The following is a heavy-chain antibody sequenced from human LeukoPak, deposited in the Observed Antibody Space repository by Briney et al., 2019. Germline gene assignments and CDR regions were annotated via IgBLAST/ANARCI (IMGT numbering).Heavy chain of an antibody. D-gene: IGHD3-3*01. CDR2: ISGSGGST. CDR1: GFTFSSYA. Sequence: GGSLRLSCAASGFTFSSYAMSWVRQAPGKGLERVSAISGSGGSTYYADSVKGRFTISRDNSKNTLYLQMNSLRAEDTAVYYCAKPPEYDFWSGYRYYFDYWGQGTLVTVSS. J-gene: IGHJ4*02. V-gene: IGHV3-23*01. CDR3: AKPPEYDFWSGYRYYFDY.